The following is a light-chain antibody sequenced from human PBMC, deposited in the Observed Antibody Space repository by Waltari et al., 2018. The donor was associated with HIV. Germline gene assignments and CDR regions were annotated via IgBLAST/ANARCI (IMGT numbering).Light chain of an antibody. Sequence: IVMTQSPLSLPVTPGEPASLPCRSSQGLLHSNGYNYLDWYLQKAGQSPQLLIYLGSNRASGVPDRFSGSGSGTDFTLKISRVEAEDVGVYYCMQALQTPYSFGQGTKLEIK. CDR3: MQALQTPYS. CDR1: QGLLHSNGYNY. J-gene: IGKJ2*03. V-gene: IGKV2-28*01. CDR2: LGS.